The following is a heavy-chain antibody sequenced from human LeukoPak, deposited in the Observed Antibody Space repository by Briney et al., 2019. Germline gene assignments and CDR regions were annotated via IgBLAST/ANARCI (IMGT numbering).Heavy chain of an antibody. D-gene: IGHD3/OR15-3a*01. V-gene: IGHV3-74*01. J-gene: IGHJ3*01. CDR3: ARGGLDHAFDL. CDR2: LSNDGSAT. Sequence: SGGSLRLSCAASGFTLSTYWMYWVRQGPGKGLEYVSRLSNDGSATTYADSVKGRFSISRDNAKSTVYLQMNSLRPEDTAMFYCARGGLDHAFDLWGQGTMVSVSS. CDR1: GFTLSTYW.